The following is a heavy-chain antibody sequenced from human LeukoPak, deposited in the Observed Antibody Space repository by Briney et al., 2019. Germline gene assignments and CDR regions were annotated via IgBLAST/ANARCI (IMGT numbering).Heavy chain of an antibody. CDR1: GDSVSSNSAA. J-gene: IGHJ2*01. CDR3: ARDFPLTTVTTFPYWYFDL. V-gene: IGHV6-1*01. Sequence: SQTLSLTCAISGDSVSSNSAAWNWIRQSPSRGLEWLGRTYYRSKWYNDYAVSVKSRITINPDTSKNQFSLQLNSVTPEDTAVYYCARDFPLTTVTTFPYWYFDLWGRGTLVTVSS. CDR2: TYYRSKWYN. D-gene: IGHD4-17*01.